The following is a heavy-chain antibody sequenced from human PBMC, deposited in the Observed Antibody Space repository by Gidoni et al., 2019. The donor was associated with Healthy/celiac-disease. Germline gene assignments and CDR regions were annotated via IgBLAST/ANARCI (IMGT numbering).Heavy chain of an antibody. V-gene: IGHV4-31*02. D-gene: IGHD3-22*01. CDR2: IYYSGST. J-gene: IGHJ4*02. CDR3: ARTEITMIVG. Sequence: GKGLEWIGYIYYSGSTYYNPSLKSRVTISVDTSKNQFSLKLSSVTAADTAVYYCARTEITMIVGWGQGTLVTVSS.